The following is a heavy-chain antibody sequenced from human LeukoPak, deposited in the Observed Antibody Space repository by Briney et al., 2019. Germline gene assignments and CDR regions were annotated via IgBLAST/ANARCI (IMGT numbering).Heavy chain of an antibody. CDR1: GFMFTAHD. CDR3: AKPSGSGVDY. V-gene: IGHV3-30*02. Sequence: PGGSLRLSCGASGFMFTAHDMHWVRQVPGKGLEWVAFIQNDGSDKYYADSVKGRFTISRDNSKNTLYLQMNSLRREDTAVYFCAKPSGSGVDYWGQGTRVTVSS. CDR2: IQNDGSDK. J-gene: IGHJ4*02. D-gene: IGHD1-26*01.